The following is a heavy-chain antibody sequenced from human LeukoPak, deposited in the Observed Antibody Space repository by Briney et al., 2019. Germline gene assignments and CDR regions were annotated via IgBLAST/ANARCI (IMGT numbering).Heavy chain of an antibody. CDR1: GFSFSSYA. Sequence: GGSLRLSCSASGFSFSSYAMHWVRQAPGKGLQYVSSISSKGGPTYYADSVKGRFTISRDNAKNTLYLQMNSLRAEDTAVYYCARGNSYSWDYWGQGTLVTVSS. J-gene: IGHJ4*02. CDR2: ISSKGGPT. V-gene: IGHV3-64*04. CDR3: ARGNSYSWDY. D-gene: IGHD5-18*01.